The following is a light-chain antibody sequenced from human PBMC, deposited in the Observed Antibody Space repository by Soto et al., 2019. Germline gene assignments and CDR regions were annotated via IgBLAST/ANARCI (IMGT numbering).Light chain of an antibody. CDR3: SSYTRSSRPG. CDR1: SSDVGGYNY. CDR2: EVT. V-gene: IGLV2-14*01. Sequence: QSALTQPASVSGSPGQSITISCTGTSSDVGGYNYVSWYQQHPGKAPKLIIYEVTNRPSGVSSRFSGSKSGDTASLTISGLQAEDEADYYCSSYTRSSRPGFGVGTKVTVL. J-gene: IGLJ3*02.